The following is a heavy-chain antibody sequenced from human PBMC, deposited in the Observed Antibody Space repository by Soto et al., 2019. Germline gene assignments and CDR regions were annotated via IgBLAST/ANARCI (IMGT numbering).Heavy chain of an antibody. CDR2: MNPNSGNT. Sequence: QVQLVQSGAEVKKPGASVKVSCKASGYTFTSYDINWVRQATGQGLEWMGWMNPNSGNTGYPQKFQGRVTMTRNTSISTAYMELSSLRSEDTAVYYCARGPLWFGELPDDYWGQGTLVTVSS. J-gene: IGHJ4*02. CDR1: GYTFTSYD. V-gene: IGHV1-8*01. CDR3: ARGPLWFGELPDDY. D-gene: IGHD3-10*01.